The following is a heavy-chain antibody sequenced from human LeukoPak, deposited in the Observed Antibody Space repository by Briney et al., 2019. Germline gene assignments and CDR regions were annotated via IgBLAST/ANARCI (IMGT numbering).Heavy chain of an antibody. CDR3: ARRGYSYGYGMSL. CDR1: GYTFTGYY. D-gene: IGHD5-18*01. J-gene: IGHJ4*02. V-gene: IGHV1-2*06. CDR2: INPNSGGT. Sequence: VSVKVSCKASGYTFTGYYMHWVRQAPGQGLEWMGRINPNSGGTNYAQKFQGRVTMTRDTSISTAYMELSRLRSDDTAVYYCARRGYSYGYGMSLWGQGTLVTVSS.